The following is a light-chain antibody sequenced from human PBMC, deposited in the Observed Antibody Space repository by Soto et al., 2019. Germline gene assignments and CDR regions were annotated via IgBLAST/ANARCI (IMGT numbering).Light chain of an antibody. CDR3: QQFIDYPPLT. J-gene: IGKJ5*01. Sequence: AIQLTQSPSSLSASIGDRVTITCRASQGISRALAWYQQKSGKPPKLLIYDASSWESGVPSRFSGSGSGTDFTLTISSLQPEDFATYYCQQFIDYPPLTFGQGTRLEI. V-gene: IGKV1D-13*01. CDR2: DAS. CDR1: QGISRA.